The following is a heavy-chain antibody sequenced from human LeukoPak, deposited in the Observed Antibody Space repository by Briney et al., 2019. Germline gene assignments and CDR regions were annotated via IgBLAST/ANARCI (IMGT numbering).Heavy chain of an antibody. CDR2: ISGSGGST. Sequence: GGSLRLSCAASGFTFSNSAMTWVRQAPGKGLEWVSAISGSGGSTYYADSEKGRFTISRDNSKNTLFLQMSSLRAEDTAVYYCAKLTRYGSGSYCDYWGQGTLVTVSS. D-gene: IGHD3-10*01. CDR3: AKLTRYGSGSYCDY. CDR1: GFTFSNSA. J-gene: IGHJ4*02. V-gene: IGHV3-23*01.